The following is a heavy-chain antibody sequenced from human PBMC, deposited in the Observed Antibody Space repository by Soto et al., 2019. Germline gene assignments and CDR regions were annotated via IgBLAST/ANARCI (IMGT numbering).Heavy chain of an antibody. CDR1: GDSVSSGSYY. V-gene: IGHV4-61*01. CDR2: IYYSGTT. D-gene: IGHD5-18*01. CDR3: ARAIRGYTRALDY. Sequence: SETLSLTCNVSGDSVSSGSYYWTWVRQPPGKGLEWIGNIYYSGTTNYNPSLQNRVTISIDTSKNQYSLKLTSVTAADAALSYCARAIRGYTRALDYWGQGTQVTVSS. J-gene: IGHJ4*02.